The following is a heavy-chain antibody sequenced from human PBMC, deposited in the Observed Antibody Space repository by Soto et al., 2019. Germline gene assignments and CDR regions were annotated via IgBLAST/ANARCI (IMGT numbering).Heavy chain of an antibody. V-gene: IGHV4-34*01. Sequence: PSETLSLTCAVYGGSFIGYYCICIRHPPGKWLEWIVEINHSGSTNYNPSLKSRVTISVDTSKNQFSLKLSSVTAADTAVYYCARGGVFLLGSNVDYWGQGTLVTVSS. CDR2: INHSGST. D-gene: IGHD3-9*01. CDR1: GGSFIGYY. CDR3: ARGGVFLLGSNVDY. J-gene: IGHJ4*02.